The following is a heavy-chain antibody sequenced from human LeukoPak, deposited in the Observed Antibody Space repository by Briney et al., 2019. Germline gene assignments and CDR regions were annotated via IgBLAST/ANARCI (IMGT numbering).Heavy chain of an antibody. CDR3: ARDHGYYGSGSYFDY. Sequence: TGGSLRLSCAASGFTFSSYWMSWFRQAPGKGLDGVANIKQDGSEKYYVDSVKGRFPISRDNAKNSLYLQMNSLRAEDTAVYYCARDHGYYGSGSYFDYWGQGTLVIVSS. CDR1: GFTFSSYW. J-gene: IGHJ4*02. V-gene: IGHV3-7*01. D-gene: IGHD3-10*01. CDR2: IKQDGSEK.